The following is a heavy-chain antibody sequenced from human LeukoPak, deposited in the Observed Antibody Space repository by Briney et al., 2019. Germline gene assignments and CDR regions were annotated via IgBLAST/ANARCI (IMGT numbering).Heavy chain of an antibody. J-gene: IGHJ4*02. V-gene: IGHV3-30*18. CDR2: ISYDGRNK. Sequence: PGRSLRLSCAASEFTFNNHDMHWVRQAPGKGLEWVAAISYDGRNKYYADSVKGRFTISRDNNKNSLYLQMNSLRTEDTALYYCAKDYARRKIAAAGTYWGQGTLVTVSS. CDR1: EFTFNNHD. CDR3: AKDYARRKIAAAGTY. D-gene: IGHD6-13*01.